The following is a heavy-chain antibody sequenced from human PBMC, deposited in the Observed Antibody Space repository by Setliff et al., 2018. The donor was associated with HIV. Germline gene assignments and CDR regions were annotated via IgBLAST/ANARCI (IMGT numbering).Heavy chain of an antibody. Sequence: HPGGSLRLSCEASGFPFSSYAMHWVRQAPGKGLEWVAVISYDGSNKYYVDSVKGRFTISRDNSKDRLYLQVNSLRTEDTAVYYCARGGWGVLTYYMDVWGKGTTVTVSS. D-gene: IGHD3-10*01. J-gene: IGHJ6*03. CDR3: ARGGWGVLTYYMDV. CDR1: GFPFSSYA. V-gene: IGHV3-30*04. CDR2: ISYDGSNK.